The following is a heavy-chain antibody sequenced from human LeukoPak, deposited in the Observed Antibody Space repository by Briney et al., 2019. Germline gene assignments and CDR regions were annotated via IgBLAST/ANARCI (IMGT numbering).Heavy chain of an antibody. D-gene: IGHD3-10*01. CDR2: ISYDGSNK. CDR3: AKDDLWFGELSSVDY. J-gene: IGHJ4*02. CDR1: GFTFSSYA. Sequence: GRSLRLSCAASGFTFSSYAMHWVRQAPGKGLEWVAVISYDGSNKYYADSVKGRFTISRDNSKNTLYLQMNSLRAEDTAVYYCAKDDLWFGELSSVDYWGQGTLVTVSS. V-gene: IGHV3-30-3*01.